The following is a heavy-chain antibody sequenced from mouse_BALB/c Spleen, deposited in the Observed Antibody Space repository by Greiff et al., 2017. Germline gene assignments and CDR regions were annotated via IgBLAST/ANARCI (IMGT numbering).Heavy chain of an antibody. CDR2: IWGDGST. D-gene: IGHD1-1*01. CDR1: GFSLTGYG. J-gene: IGHJ4*01. Sequence: QVQLKESGPGLVAPSQSLSITCTVSGFSLTGYGVNWVRQPPGKGLEWLGMIWGDGSTDYNSALKSRLSISKDNSKSQVFLKMNSLQTDDTARYYCARDYYGSSYAGAMDYWGQGTSVTVSS. V-gene: IGHV2-6-7*01. CDR3: ARDYYGSSYAGAMDY.